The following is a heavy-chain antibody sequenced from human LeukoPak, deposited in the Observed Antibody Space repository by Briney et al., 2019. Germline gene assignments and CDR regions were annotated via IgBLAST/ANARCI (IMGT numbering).Heavy chain of an antibody. CDR3: AREWEYCSGGSCYDY. V-gene: IGHV5-51*01. CDR2: IYPGDSDT. J-gene: IGHJ4*02. D-gene: IGHD2-15*01. Sequence: GESLKISCKGSGYSFTNYWIGWVRQMLGKGLEWMGIIYPGDSDTRYSPSFQGQVTISADKSISTAYLQWSSLKASDTAMYYCAREWEYCSGGSCYDYWGQGTLVTVSS. CDR1: GYSFTNYW.